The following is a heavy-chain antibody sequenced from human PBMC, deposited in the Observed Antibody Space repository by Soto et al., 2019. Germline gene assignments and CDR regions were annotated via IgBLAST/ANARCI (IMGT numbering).Heavy chain of an antibody. V-gene: IGHV1-69*04. CDR3: ARDETYYDFWSGYYPAFDI. J-gene: IGHJ3*02. CDR1: GGTFSSYT. D-gene: IGHD3-3*01. Sequence: GASVKVSCKASGGTFSSYTISWVRQAPGQGLEWMGRIIPILGIANYAQKFQGRVTITADKSTSTAYMELSSLRSEDTAVYYCARDETYYDFWSGYYPAFDIWGQGTMVTVS. CDR2: IIPILGIA.